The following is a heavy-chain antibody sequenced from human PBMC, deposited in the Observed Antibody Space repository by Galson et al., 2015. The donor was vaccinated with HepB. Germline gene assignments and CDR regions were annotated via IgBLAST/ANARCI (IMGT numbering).Heavy chain of an antibody. V-gene: IGHV3-23*01. J-gene: IGHJ4*02. CDR3: AKALMVRGVIPRDY. Sequence: SLRLSCAASGFTFSSYAMSWVRQAPGKGLEWISAISGSGGSTYYADSVKGRFTISRDNSKNTLYLQMNSLRAEDTAVYYCAKALMVRGVIPRDYWGQGTLVTVSS. CDR2: ISGSGGST. D-gene: IGHD3-10*01. CDR1: GFTFSSYA.